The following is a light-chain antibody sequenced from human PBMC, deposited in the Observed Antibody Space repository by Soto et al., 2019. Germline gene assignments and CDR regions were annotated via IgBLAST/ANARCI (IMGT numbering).Light chain of an antibody. CDR2: AAS. CDR1: QSISSY. CDR3: QQSYSTLT. V-gene: IGKV1-39*01. Sequence: DIQMTQSPSSLSASVRDRVTITCRASQSISSYLNWYQQKPRKAPKLLIYAASSLQSGVPSRFSGSGSGTDFTLTISSLQPEDFATYYCQQSYSTLTFGPGTKVDIK. J-gene: IGKJ3*01.